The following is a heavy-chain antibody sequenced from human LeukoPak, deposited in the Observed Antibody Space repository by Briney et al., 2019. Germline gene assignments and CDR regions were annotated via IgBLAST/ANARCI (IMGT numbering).Heavy chain of an antibody. J-gene: IGHJ3*02. Sequence: GASVKVSCKASGYTFTYRYLHWVRQAAGQGLEWMGWITPFNGNTNYAQKFQDRVTITRDMSMSKAYMALRILRSEDTAMYYCAEDRYSGRSKRHAFDIWGQGTMVTVSS. CDR1: GYTFTYRY. CDR2: ITPFNGNT. CDR3: AEDRYSGRSKRHAFDI. V-gene: IGHV1-45*02. D-gene: IGHD1-26*01.